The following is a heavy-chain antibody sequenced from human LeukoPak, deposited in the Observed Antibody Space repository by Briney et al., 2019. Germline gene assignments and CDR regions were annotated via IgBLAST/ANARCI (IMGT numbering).Heavy chain of an antibody. CDR2: IYYSGST. Sequence: SETLSLTCTVSGGSISSYYWSWIRQPPGKGLEWIGYIYYSGSTNYNPSLKSRVTISVDTSKNQFSLKLSSVTAADTAVYYCARHGRGHYDILTGYGSGAFDIWGQGTMVTVSS. J-gene: IGHJ3*02. D-gene: IGHD3-9*01. CDR1: GGSISSYY. V-gene: IGHV4-59*08. CDR3: ARHGRGHYDILTGYGSGAFDI.